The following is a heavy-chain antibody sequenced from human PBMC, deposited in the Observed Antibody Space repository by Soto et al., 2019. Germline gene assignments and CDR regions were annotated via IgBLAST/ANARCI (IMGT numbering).Heavy chain of an antibody. D-gene: IGHD6-19*01. V-gene: IGHV3-33*01. CDR2: IWYDGSNK. J-gene: IGHJ4*02. Sequence: QVQLVESGGGVVQPGRSLRLSYAASGFTFSSYGMHWVRQAPGKGLEWVAVIWYDGSNKYYADSVKGRFTISRDNSKNTLYLQMNSLRAEDTAVYYCARENSSGWYSFDYWGQGTLVTVSS. CDR3: ARENSSGWYSFDY. CDR1: GFTFSSYG.